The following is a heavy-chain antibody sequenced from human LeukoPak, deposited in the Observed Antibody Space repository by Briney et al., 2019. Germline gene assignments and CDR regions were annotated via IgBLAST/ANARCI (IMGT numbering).Heavy chain of an antibody. V-gene: IGHV3-33*06. J-gene: IGHJ4*02. Sequence: TGGSLRLSCAASGFTFSSYGMHWVRQAPGKGLEWVADIWYDGSNKYYADSVKGRITISRDNSKNTLYLQINSLGAEDTAVYYCAKGVNGGDSYYFDYWGQGTLVIASS. CDR1: GFTFSSYG. D-gene: IGHD2-21*02. CDR2: IWYDGSNK. CDR3: AKGVNGGDSYYFDY.